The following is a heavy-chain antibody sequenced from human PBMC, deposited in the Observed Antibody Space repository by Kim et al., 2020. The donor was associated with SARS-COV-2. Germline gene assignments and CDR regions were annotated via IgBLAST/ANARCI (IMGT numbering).Heavy chain of an antibody. CDR3: VKDSGVVGAKGGY. CDR1: GFTFSSYA. V-gene: IGHV3-64D*09. Sequence: GGSLRLSCSASGFTFSSYAMHWVRQAPGKGLEYVSAISSNGGSTYYADSVKGRFTISRDNSKNTLYLQMSSLRAEDTAVYYCVKDSGVVGAKGGYWGQGTLVTVSS. D-gene: IGHD1-26*01. J-gene: IGHJ4*02. CDR2: ISSNGGST.